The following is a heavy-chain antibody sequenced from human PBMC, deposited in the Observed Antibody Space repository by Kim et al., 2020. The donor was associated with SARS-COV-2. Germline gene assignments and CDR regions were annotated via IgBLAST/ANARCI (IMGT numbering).Heavy chain of an antibody. Sequence: SETLSLTCTVSGGSISRSNSHWGWIRQPPGKGLEWIGSVYYSGSTFYNQSLKSRVIIFADTFENQLSLKLTSVTAADTAVYYCARLVMTGIGGRGWFDP. J-gene: IGHJ5*02. V-gene: IGHV4-39*01. CDR2: VYYSGST. CDR3: ARLVMTGIGGRGWFDP. D-gene: IGHD1-1*01. CDR1: GGSISRSNSH.